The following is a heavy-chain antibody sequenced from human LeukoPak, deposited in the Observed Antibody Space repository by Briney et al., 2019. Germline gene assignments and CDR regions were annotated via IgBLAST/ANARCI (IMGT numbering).Heavy chain of an antibody. Sequence: ASVKVSCKASGYTFTSYDINWVRQATGQGLEWMGWTNPNSGNTGYAQKFQGRVTMARNTSISTAYMELSSLRSEDTAVYYCARWVPRYGRNYFDYWGQGTLVTVSS. CDR1: GYTFTSYD. V-gene: IGHV1-8*01. CDR2: TNPNSGNT. CDR3: ARWVPRYGRNYFDY. D-gene: IGHD1-1*01. J-gene: IGHJ4*02.